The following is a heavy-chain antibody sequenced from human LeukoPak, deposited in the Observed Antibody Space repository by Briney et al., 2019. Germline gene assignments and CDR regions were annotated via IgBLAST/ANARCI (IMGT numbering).Heavy chain of an antibody. CDR2: IYTSGST. CDR3: ATSSIAVAGTQH. J-gene: IGHJ1*01. Sequence: SETLSLTCTVSDGSISSYYWSWIRQPAGKGLEWIGRIYTSGSTNYNPSLKSRVTMSVDTSKNQFSLKLSSVTAADTAVYYCATSSIAVAGTQHWGQGTLVTVSS. V-gene: IGHV4-4*07. D-gene: IGHD6-19*01. CDR1: DGSISSYY.